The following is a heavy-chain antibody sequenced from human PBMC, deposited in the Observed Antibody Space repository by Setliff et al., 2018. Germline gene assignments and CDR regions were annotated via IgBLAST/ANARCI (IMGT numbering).Heavy chain of an antibody. CDR2: INPGGGST. D-gene: IGHD3-22*01. V-gene: IGHV1-46*01. Sequence: VASVKVSCKASGYTFTNHYMHWVRQAPGQGLEWMGMINPGGGSTTYAQKFQGRVTMTRDTSTSTVYMELSSLRTEDTAVYYCARGYYDSYARYYVVGGYWGQGTPVTVSS. J-gene: IGHJ4*02. CDR3: ARGYYDSYARYYVVGGY. CDR1: GYTFTNHY.